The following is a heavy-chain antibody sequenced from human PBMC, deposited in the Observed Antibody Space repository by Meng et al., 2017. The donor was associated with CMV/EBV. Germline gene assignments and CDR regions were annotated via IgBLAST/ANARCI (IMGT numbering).Heavy chain of an antibody. V-gene: IGHV4-30-4*08. D-gene: IGHD3-3*01. J-gene: IGHJ4*02. CDR2: IYYSGST. CDR1: GGSISSGDYY. CDR3: ARAGVRSTIFGVVILAQYFDD. Sequence: SCPVSGGSISSGDYYWSWIRQPPGKGLEWVGYIYYSGSTYYNPSLKSRVSISVDTSKNQFSLQLSSVTAADTAVYYCARAGVRSTIFGVVILAQYFDDWGQGTLVTVSS.